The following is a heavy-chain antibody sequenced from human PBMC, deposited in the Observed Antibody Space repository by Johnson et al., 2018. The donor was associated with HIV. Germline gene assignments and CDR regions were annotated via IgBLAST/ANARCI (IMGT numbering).Heavy chain of an antibody. CDR1: GFTFSSYW. D-gene: IGHD5-24*01. CDR2: IKQDGSEK. CDR3: GRWLQSRGDAFDI. J-gene: IGHJ3*02. V-gene: IGHV3-7*01. Sequence: VQLVESGGGLVQPGGSLRLSCAASGFTFSSYWMSWVRQAPGKGLEWVANIKQDGSEKYYVDSVKGRFTISRDNAKNSLYLQMSSLRAEDTAVYFYGRWLQSRGDAFDIWGQGTMVTVSS.